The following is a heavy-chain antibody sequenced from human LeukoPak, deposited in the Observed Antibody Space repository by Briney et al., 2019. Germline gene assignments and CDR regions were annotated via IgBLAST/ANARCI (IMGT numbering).Heavy chain of an antibody. CDR3: ARASGSDYGDYVPYDY. D-gene: IGHD4-17*01. V-gene: IGHV1-69*04. CDR2: IIPILGIA. CDR1: GGTFSSYA. J-gene: IGHJ4*02. Sequence: ASVKASCKASGGTFSSYAISWVRQAPGQGLEWMGRIIPILGIANYAQKFQGRVTITADKSTSTAYMELSSLRSEDTAVYYCARASGSDYGDYVPYDYWGQGTLVTVSS.